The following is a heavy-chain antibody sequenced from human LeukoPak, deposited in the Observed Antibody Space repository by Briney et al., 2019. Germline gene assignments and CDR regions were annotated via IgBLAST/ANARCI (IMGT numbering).Heavy chain of an antibody. V-gene: IGHV3-48*02. CDR2: ISSGGSTI. D-gene: IGHD1-14*01. Sequence: SLRLSCAASGFTFSSYSMNWVRQAPGKGLEWVSYISSGGSTIYYADSVRGRFTISRDTAKNSLYLEMNSLRDEDTAMYYCVRGDQEASEPAFDYWGQGTLVTVSS. CDR1: GFTFSSYS. J-gene: IGHJ4*02. CDR3: VRGDQEASEPAFDY.